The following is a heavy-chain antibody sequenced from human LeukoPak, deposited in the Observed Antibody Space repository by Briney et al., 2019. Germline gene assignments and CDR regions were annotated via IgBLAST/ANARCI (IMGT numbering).Heavy chain of an antibody. CDR1: GGSISSYY. CDR3: ARARDGSGSYGET. CDR2: IYYSGST. J-gene: IGHJ4*02. D-gene: IGHD3-10*01. V-gene: IGHV4-59*01. Sequence: PSETLSLTCTVSGGSISSYYWSWIRQPPGKGLEWIGYIYYSGSTNYNPSLKSRVTISVDTSKNQFSLRLSSVTAADTAVYYCARARDGSGSYGETWGQGTLVTVSS.